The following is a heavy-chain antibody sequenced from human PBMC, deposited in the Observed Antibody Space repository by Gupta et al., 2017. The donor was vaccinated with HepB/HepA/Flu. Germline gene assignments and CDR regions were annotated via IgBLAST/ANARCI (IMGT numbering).Heavy chain of an antibody. V-gene: IGHV4-39*01. J-gene: IGHJ4*02. CDR2: IYYSGST. D-gene: IGHD2-8*01. CDR1: GGSISSSSYY. CDR3: ASTPRDIVLMVYAANFDY. Sequence: QLQLQESGPGLVKPSETLSLTCTVSGGSISSSSYYWGWIRQPPGKGLEWIGSIYYSGSTYYNPSLKSRVTISVDTSKNQFSLKLSSVTAADTAVYYCASTPRDIVLMVYAANFDYWGQGTPVTVSS.